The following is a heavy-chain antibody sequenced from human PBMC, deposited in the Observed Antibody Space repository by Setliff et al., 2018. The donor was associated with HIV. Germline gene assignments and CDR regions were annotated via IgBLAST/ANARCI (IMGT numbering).Heavy chain of an antibody. Sequence: PSETLSLTCTVSGVSMRGHYWTWTRQPPGKGLEWIGVLYDDESTSYNTSLKSRVTISADMSKNHFSLNLDSVTAADTAMYYCAKYDPVRGFSWGRGTMVTVSS. CDR2: LYDDEST. J-gene: IGHJ4*02. CDR3: AKYDPVRGFS. D-gene: IGHD3-3*01. CDR1: GVSMRGHY. V-gene: IGHV4-59*11.